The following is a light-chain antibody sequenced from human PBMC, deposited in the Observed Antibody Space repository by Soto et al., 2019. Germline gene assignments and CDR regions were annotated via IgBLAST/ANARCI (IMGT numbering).Light chain of an antibody. Sequence: DIQLTQSPSSLSASVGDRVTITCRASQSMSKWLAWYQQKPGKVPYLLIYMASTLDSGVPSRFSGSGSGTEFNLTISSVQPDDFATYYCQQYKSYSYSFGQGTKLEIK. CDR1: QSMSKW. J-gene: IGKJ2*01. V-gene: IGKV1-5*03. CDR3: QQYKSYSYS. CDR2: MAS.